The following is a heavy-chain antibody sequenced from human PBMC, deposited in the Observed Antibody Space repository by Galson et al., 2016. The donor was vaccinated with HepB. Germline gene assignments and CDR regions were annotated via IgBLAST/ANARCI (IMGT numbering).Heavy chain of an antibody. CDR2: INRDGNET. D-gene: IGHD2-8*02. CDR1: GFTFTSYS. J-gene: IGHJ4*02. Sequence: SLRLSCAASGFTFTSYSMTWVRQAPGKGLEWVCSINRDGNETNYVDSVKGRFTISRDNAKNSLFLQMNSLSVADTAVYYCTRGNLVGYWGQGSLVIVSS. V-gene: IGHV3-7*03. CDR3: TRGNLVGY.